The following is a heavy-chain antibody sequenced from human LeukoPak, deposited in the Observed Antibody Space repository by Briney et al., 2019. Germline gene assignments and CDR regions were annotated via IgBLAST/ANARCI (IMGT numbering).Heavy chain of an antibody. CDR2: TRNKANSYTT. J-gene: IGHJ4*02. Sequence: GGSLRLSCAASGFTFSNHYMDWVRQAPGKGLEWVGRTRNKANSYTTEYAASVKGRFTISRDDSKDSLYLQMNSLKTEDTAVYYCARDDSGLDYWGQGTLVTVSS. CDR1: GFTFSNHY. V-gene: IGHV3-72*01. D-gene: IGHD6-19*01. CDR3: ARDDSGLDY.